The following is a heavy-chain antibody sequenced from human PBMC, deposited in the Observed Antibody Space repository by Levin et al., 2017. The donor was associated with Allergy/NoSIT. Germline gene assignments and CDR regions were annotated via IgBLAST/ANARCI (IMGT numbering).Heavy chain of an antibody. Sequence: SGPTLVKPTQTLTLTCTFSGFSLSTGGMRVSWLRQPPGKALEWLADIDWDDDKFYSTSLKTRLTISKDTSKNQVVLTMTNMDPVDTATYYCARQDAYNSDAVDIWGQGTMVTVSS. CDR1: GFSLSTGGMR. J-gene: IGHJ3*02. D-gene: IGHD5-24*01. CDR2: IDWDDDK. CDR3: ARQDAYNSDAVDI. V-gene: IGHV2-70*04.